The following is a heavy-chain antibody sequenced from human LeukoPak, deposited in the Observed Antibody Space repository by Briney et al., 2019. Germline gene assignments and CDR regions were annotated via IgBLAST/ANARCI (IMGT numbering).Heavy chain of an antibody. CDR1: GGSIRSSSYS. Sequence: PSETLSLTCTVSGGSIRSSSYSWGWIRQPPGKGLEWIGSIYYSGSTYYNPSLKSRVTISVDTSKNQFSLKLSSVTAADTAVYYCARVEQQLIFDPWGQGTLVTVSS. CDR2: IYYSGST. D-gene: IGHD6-13*01. J-gene: IGHJ5*02. CDR3: ARVEQQLIFDP. V-gene: IGHV4-39*07.